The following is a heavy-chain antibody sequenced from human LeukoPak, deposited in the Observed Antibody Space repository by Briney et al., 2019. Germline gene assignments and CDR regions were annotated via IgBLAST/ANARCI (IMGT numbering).Heavy chain of an antibody. CDR2: IGTAGDT. CDR1: GFIFSSYD. D-gene: IGHD3-22*01. CDR3: AREPVQYYYDSSGYDY. Sequence: PGGSLRLSCAASGFIFSSYDMHWVRPATGKGLECVSAIGTAGDTYYPGSVKGRFTISRENAKNSLYLQMNSLRAEDTAVYYCAREPVQYYYDSSGYDYWGQGTLVTVSS. V-gene: IGHV3-13*01. J-gene: IGHJ4*02.